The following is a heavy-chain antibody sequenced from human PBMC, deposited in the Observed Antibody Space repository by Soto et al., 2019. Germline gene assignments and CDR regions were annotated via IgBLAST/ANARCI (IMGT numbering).Heavy chain of an antibody. CDR2: IGGSGGNR. Sequence: EVQLLESGGGLVQPWGPLRLSCAASGFTFKAYAMTWVRQAPGKGLEWVSAIGGSGGNRYYAASVKGRFTISRDNSKDTVVLQMNRLRVEDTAVYYCARVASDYINAVDHWGQGILVTVSS. CDR1: GFTFKAYA. J-gene: IGHJ4*02. CDR3: ARVASDYINAVDH. V-gene: IGHV3-23*01. D-gene: IGHD4-4*01.